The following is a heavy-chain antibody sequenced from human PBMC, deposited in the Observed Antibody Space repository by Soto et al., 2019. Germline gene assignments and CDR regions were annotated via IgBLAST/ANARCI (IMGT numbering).Heavy chain of an antibody. D-gene: IGHD7-27*01. CDR3: ARVLTWRGYFDY. J-gene: IGHJ4*02. CDR1: EFTVSSNY. V-gene: IGHV3-53*01. CDR2: IYSGGST. Sequence: EVQLVESGGGLIQPGGSLRLSCAASEFTVSSNYMSWVRQAPGKGLEWVSVIYSGGSTYYADSVQGRFTISRDNSKNPLYLPMNRLRAEDTAVYYCARVLTWRGYFDYWGQGTLVTVSS.